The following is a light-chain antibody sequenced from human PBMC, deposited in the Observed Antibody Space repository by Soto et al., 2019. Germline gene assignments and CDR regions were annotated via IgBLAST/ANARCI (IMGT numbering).Light chain of an antibody. V-gene: IGKV3-11*01. Sequence: EIVLTQSPATLSSFPGDRVTLSCRASQGVNTRLAWYQHRPGQAPRLPIYLTSNRAAGIPARFSGSGSGTDFTLTISDVQPEDFAIYYCHQRQSWPRTFGQGTKADIK. CDR3: HQRQSWPRT. CDR2: LTS. J-gene: IGKJ1*01. CDR1: QGVNTR.